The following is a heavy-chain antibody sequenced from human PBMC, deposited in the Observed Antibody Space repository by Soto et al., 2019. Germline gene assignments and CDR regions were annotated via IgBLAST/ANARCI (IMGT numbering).Heavy chain of an antibody. D-gene: IGHD4-17*01. CDR3: AVANYGDYLDY. J-gene: IGHJ4*02. Sequence: QVQLQESGPGLVKPSGTLSLTCAVSGGSISSSNWWSWVRQPPGKGLEWIGEIYHSGSTNYNPSLKSRVTXPXXKSKNQFSLKLSSVTAAHTAVYYCAVANYGDYLDYWGQGTLVTVSS. V-gene: IGHV4-4*02. CDR1: GGSISSSNW. CDR2: IYHSGST.